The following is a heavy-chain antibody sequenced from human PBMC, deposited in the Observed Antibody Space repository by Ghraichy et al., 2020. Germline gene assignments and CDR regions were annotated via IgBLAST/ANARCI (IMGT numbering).Heavy chain of an antibody. CDR2: ISSNGGST. J-gene: IGHJ3*02. Sequence: GGSLRLSCSASGFTFSNYAMHWVRQAPGKGLEYVSAISSNGGSTYYADSVKGRLTISRDNSKNTLYLQMSSLRTEDTAVYYCVKVGGSGSYYFVYPVAFDIWGQGTMVTVSS. CDR3: VKVGGSGSYYFVYPVAFDI. CDR1: GFTFSNYA. V-gene: IGHV3-64D*06. D-gene: IGHD3-10*01.